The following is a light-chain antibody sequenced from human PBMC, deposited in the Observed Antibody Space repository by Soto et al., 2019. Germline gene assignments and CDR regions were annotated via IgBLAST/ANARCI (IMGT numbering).Light chain of an antibody. CDR2: GAS. CDR1: QSVNSN. V-gene: IGKV3-15*01. CDR3: QQYDDWPWT. J-gene: IGKJ1*01. Sequence: EIVLTHSPATLSVSPGDIATLSCRASQSVNSNLAWYHLKPGQAPRLLIYGASIRAAGIPARFTGSESGTEFTLSISSLQSEDFAVYYCQQYDDWPWTFGHGTKVDIK.